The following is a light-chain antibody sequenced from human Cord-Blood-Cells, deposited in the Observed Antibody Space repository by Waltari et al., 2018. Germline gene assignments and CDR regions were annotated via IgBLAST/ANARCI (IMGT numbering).Light chain of an antibody. V-gene: IGLV2-23*01. J-gene: IGLJ3*02. Sequence: QSALTQPASVSGSPGQSITISCTGTSSDVGSYNLVSWYQQHPGKAPKLMIYEGSKRPSGVLNRFSGSKSGNTASLTISGGQAEDEADYYCCSYAGSSTWVFGGGTKLTVL. CDR2: EGS. CDR1: SSDVGSYNL. CDR3: CSYAGSSTWV.